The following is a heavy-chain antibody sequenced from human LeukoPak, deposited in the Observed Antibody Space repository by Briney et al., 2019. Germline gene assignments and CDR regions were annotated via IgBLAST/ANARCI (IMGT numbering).Heavy chain of an antibody. J-gene: IGHJ6*03. CDR2: IYHSGST. CDR1: GGSFSGYY. Sequence: SETLSLTCAVYGGSFSGYYWGWIRQPPGKGLEWIGSIYHSGSTYYNPSLKSRVTISVDTSKNQFSLKLSSVTAADTAVYYCARAYSSSQYYYYYYMDVWGKGTTVTVSS. D-gene: IGHD6-6*01. V-gene: IGHV4-38-2*01. CDR3: ARAYSSSQYYYYYYMDV.